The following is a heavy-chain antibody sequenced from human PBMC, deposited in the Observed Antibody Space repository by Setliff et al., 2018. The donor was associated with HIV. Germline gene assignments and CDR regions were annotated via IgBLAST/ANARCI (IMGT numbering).Heavy chain of an antibody. J-gene: IGHJ6*03. D-gene: IGHD2-2*02. V-gene: IGHV1-46*01. Sequence: GASVKVSCKASGYTFTNYYIHWVRQAPGQGLEWMGIINPSGGSTTYAQKFQGRVTLTRDTSISTAYMELSRLRSDDTAVYYCAREFPRIVVVPAAIGYYYYYMDVWGKGTTVTVSS. CDR3: AREFPRIVVVPAAIGYYYYYMDV. CDR1: GYTFTNYY. CDR2: INPSGGST.